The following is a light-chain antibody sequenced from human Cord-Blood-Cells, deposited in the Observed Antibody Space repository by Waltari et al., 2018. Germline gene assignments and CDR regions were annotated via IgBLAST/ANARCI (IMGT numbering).Light chain of an antibody. CDR1: SSDVGSYNL. J-gene: IGLJ2*01. V-gene: IGLV2-23*01. Sequence: QSALTQPASVSGSPGQSITISCTGTSSDVGSYNLVSWYQQHPGKAPKLMIYEGSKRPSGVSKRVSGSKSGNTASLTIAGLQAEDEADYYCCSYAGRDVVFGGGTKLTVL. CDR2: EGS. CDR3: CSYAGRDVV.